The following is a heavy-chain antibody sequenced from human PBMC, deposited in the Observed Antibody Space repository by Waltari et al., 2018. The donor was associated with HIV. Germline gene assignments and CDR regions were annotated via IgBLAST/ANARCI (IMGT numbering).Heavy chain of an antibody. Sequence: QVQLQESGPGLVKPSETLSLTCTVSGGSISSYYWSWIRQPPGKGLEWIGYIYYSGSTNYNPSLKSRVTISVDTSKNQFSLKLSSVTAADTAVYYCARVAYGPYFDYWGQGTLVTVSS. J-gene: IGHJ4*02. CDR3: ARVAYGPYFDY. CDR2: IYYSGST. CDR1: GGSISSYY. D-gene: IGHD4-17*01. V-gene: IGHV4-59*01.